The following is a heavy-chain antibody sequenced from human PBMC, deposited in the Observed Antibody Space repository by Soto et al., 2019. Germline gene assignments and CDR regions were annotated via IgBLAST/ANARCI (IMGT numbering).Heavy chain of an antibody. CDR3: VRSGTARLLRHSWFDT. V-gene: IGHV3-21*01. Sequence: EVQLVESGGGLVKPGGSLRPSCAASGITFNTYDMNWVRQAPGKGLEWVSSLTTSSAYIYYADSLKGRITISRDNAKNSLFLQMNSLRAEDTAVYYCVRSGTARLLRHSWFDTWGQGTLVTVSS. D-gene: IGHD2-21*01. CDR2: LTTSSAYI. J-gene: IGHJ5*02. CDR1: GITFNTYD.